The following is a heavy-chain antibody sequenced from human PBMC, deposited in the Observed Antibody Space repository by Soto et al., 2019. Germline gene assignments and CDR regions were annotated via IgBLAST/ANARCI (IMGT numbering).Heavy chain of an antibody. CDR3: AKGYGSGSYYYYGMDV. Sequence: EVQLLESGGGLVQPGGSLRLSCAASGFTFSSYAMSWVRQAPGKGLEWVSAISGSGGSTYYADSVKGRFTISRDNSKTTVYLQMNSLRAEDTAVYYCAKGYGSGSYYYYGMDVWGQGTTVTVSS. V-gene: IGHV3-23*01. D-gene: IGHD3-10*01. CDR2: ISGSGGST. CDR1: GFTFSSYA. J-gene: IGHJ6*02.